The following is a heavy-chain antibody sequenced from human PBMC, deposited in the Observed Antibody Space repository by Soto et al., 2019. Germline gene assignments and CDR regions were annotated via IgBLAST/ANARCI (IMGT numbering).Heavy chain of an antibody. CDR3: AKDGKFSGWYYYYYGMDV. CDR2: ISGSGGST. V-gene: IGHV3-23*01. J-gene: IGHJ6*02. CDR1: GFTFSSYD. D-gene: IGHD6-19*01. Sequence: GGSLRVSCAASGFTFSSYDMSWVRQAPGKGLEWVSAISGSGGSTYYADSVKGRFTISRDNSKNTLYLQMNSLRAEDTAVYYCAKDGKFSGWYYYYYGMDVWGQGTTVTVSS.